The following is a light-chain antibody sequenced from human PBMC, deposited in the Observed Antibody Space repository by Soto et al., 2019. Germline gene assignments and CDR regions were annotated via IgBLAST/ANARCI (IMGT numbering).Light chain of an antibody. Sequence: QSVLTQPPSASGTPGQRVTISCSGGSSNIGRNPVNWYLQLPGTAPKLLIYTNDRRPSGVPDRVSASKSGTSASLTISGLQSEDEADYYCATWDDSLYSMVFGGGTKLTVL. V-gene: IGLV1-44*01. CDR1: SSNIGRNP. CDR2: TND. J-gene: IGLJ2*01. CDR3: ATWDDSLYSMV.